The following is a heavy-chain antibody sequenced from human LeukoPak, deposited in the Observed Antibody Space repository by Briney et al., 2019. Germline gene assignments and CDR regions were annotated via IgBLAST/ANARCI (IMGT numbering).Heavy chain of an antibody. D-gene: IGHD6-13*01. CDR2: INPNSGST. CDR1: GYTFTGYY. Sequence: GASVKVSCKASGYTFTGYYVHWVRQAPGQGLEWMGWINPNSGSTNYAQKFQGRVTMSRDTSISTAYMELSRLRSDDTAVYYCARGGPAAAGIIAAYYYYYYMDVWGKGTTVTVSS. V-gene: IGHV1-2*02. CDR3: ARGGPAAAGIIAAYYYYYYMDV. J-gene: IGHJ6*03.